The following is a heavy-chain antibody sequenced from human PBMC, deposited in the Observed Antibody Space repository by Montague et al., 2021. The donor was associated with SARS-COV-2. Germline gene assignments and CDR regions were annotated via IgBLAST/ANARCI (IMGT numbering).Heavy chain of an antibody. V-gene: IGHV4-39*07. Sequence: SETLSLTCTVSGGSISYGGYFWNWIRQHPGKGLEWIGSIYFGGGTYYNPSLKSRVTISVDTSKNHFSLKLTSVTAADTAVYYCARDVGKGFSGYEPDGGFDYWGQGTPVTVSS. D-gene: IGHD5-12*01. CDR2: IYFGGGT. CDR1: GGSISYGGYF. J-gene: IGHJ4*02. CDR3: ARDVGKGFSGYEPDGGFDY.